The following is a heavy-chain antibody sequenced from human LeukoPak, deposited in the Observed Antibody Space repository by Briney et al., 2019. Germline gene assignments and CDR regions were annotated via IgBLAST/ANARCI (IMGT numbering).Heavy chain of an antibody. CDR2: VIPIFGTA. D-gene: IGHD3-16*01. CDR3: ARVGSGLRVSGWFDP. J-gene: IGHJ5*02. Sequence: ASVKVSCKASGGTFSSYAISWVRQAPGQGLEWMGGVIPIFGTANYAQKFQGRVTITADKSTSTAYMELSSLRSEDTAVYYCARVGSGLRVSGWFDPWGQGTLVTVSS. CDR1: GGTFSSYA. V-gene: IGHV1-69*06.